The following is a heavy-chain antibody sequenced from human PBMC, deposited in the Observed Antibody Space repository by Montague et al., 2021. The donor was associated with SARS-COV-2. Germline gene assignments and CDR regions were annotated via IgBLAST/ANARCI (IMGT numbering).Heavy chain of an antibody. J-gene: IGHJ6*04. V-gene: IGHV4-34*01. CDR2: VSRSGSA. D-gene: IGHD2-2*01. CDR3: ARFAYRLLFIASYYGIDV. CDR1: GRCGGGEF. Sequence: SETLSLTCAGDGRCGGGEFRRRSDEHPAEGQSLAGVVSRSGSAKYNPSLKSRVTISIDTSKNQFSLKLSSVTAADTAVYYCARFAYRLLFIASYYGIDVWGKGTTVTVSS.